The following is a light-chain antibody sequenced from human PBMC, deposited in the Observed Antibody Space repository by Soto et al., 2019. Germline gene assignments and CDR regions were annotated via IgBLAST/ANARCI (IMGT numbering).Light chain of an antibody. CDR1: QPISNW. J-gene: IGKJ4*01. CDR2: AAS. CDR3: QQANILPPLT. V-gene: IGKV1-12*01. Sequence: ILVTQSPSSVSASVGDRVTITCRASQPISNWLAWYQQKPGKAPKLLIYAASSLQSGVPSRFSGSGSGTHFTLTISSLQPEDFATYYCQQANILPPLTFGGGTTVEIK.